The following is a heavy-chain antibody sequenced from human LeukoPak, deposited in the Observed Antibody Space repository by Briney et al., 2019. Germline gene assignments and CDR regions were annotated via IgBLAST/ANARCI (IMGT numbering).Heavy chain of an antibody. J-gene: IGHJ4*02. CDR1: GGSISSSSYY. D-gene: IGHD6-19*01. CDR3: ARLQQWLPRDY. V-gene: IGHV4-39*01. Sequence: PSETLSLTCTVSGGSISSSSYYWGWIRQPPGTGLEWIGSIYYSGSTYYTPSLKSRVTISVDTSKKQFSLKLSSVTAADPAVYYCARLQQWLPRDYWGQGTLVIVSS. CDR2: IYYSGST.